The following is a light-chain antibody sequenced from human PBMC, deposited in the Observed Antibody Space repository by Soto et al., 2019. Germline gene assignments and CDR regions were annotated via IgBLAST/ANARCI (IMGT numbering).Light chain of an antibody. CDR3: HQYGSYFPT. CDR2: DAS. V-gene: IGKV1-5*01. Sequence: DIQMTQSPSTLSASVGDRVTITCRASQTIGSWLAWYQQKPGKAPKLLIYDASSLQSGVPSRFSGSVSGTEFTLTISSLQPDDFATYYCHQYGSYFPTFGQGTKVDIK. CDR1: QTIGSW. J-gene: IGKJ1*01.